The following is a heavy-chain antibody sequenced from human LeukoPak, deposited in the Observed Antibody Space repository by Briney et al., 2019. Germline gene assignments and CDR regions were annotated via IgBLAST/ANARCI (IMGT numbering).Heavy chain of an antibody. D-gene: IGHD5-18*01. J-gene: IGHJ5*02. CDR3: ARIDVDTAMAP. V-gene: IGHV3-21*04. CDR1: GFTFSSYS. CDR2: IRFTGSYI. Sequence: GGSLRLSCAASGFTFSSYSMNWVRQAPGRGLEWVSSIRFTGSYIYYADSVKGRFTISRDDAKNLLYLQMNSLRAEDTAMYYCARIDVDTAMAPWGQGTLVTVSS.